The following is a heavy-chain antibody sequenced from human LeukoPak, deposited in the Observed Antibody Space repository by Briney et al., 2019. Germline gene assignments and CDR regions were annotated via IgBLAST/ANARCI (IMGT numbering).Heavy chain of an antibody. CDR3: ARGAVHFDY. J-gene: IGHJ4*02. CDR2: IYYSGST. D-gene: IGHD3-10*02. CDR1: GGSISSSSYY. Sequence: SETLSLTCTVSGGSISSSSYYWGWIRQPPGKGLEWIGSIYYSGSTYYNPSLKSRVTISVDTSKNQFSLKLSSVTAADTAVYYCARGAVHFDYWGQGTLVTVSS. V-gene: IGHV4-39*07.